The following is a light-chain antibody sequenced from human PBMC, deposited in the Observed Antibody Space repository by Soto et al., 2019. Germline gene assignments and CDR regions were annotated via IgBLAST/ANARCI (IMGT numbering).Light chain of an antibody. Sequence: QSALTQSASVSGSPGQSITISCTGTSSDAGGYNYVSWYQQHPGKAPKLMIYDVSNRPSGVSNRFSGSKSGNTASLTISGLQAEDEADYYCSSYTSSSTSGVFGGGTKLTVL. J-gene: IGLJ2*01. CDR3: SSYTSSSTSGV. V-gene: IGLV2-14*01. CDR1: SSDAGGYNY. CDR2: DVS.